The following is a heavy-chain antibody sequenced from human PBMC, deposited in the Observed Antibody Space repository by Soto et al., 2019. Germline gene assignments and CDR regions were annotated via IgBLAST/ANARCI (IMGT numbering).Heavy chain of an antibody. Sequence: ASVKVSCKASGYTFTTYGISWVRQAPGQGLEWMGWISAYSGNTNYAQKLQDRVTMTTDTSTNTAYMELRSLRSDDTAVYYCARGERVSDSASLQFDYWGQGTLVTVSS. CDR3: ARGERVSDSASLQFDY. D-gene: IGHD2-15*01. CDR1: GYTFTTYG. CDR2: ISAYSGNT. V-gene: IGHV1-18*01. J-gene: IGHJ4*02.